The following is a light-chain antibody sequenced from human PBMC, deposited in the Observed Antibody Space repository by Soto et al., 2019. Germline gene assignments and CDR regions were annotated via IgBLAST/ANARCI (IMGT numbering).Light chain of an antibody. CDR3: MHSLQILPLT. CDR2: WGS. J-gene: IGKJ4*01. Sequence: DIVMTQSPLSLPVTPGEPASISCRSSQSLLHSNGYHHLDWYLQKPGQSPQLLIYWGSYRASGVPDRFSGSGSGTDFTLIISRVEAEDVGVYYCMHSLQILPLTFGGGTKVEI. CDR1: QSLLHSNGYHH. V-gene: IGKV2-28*01.